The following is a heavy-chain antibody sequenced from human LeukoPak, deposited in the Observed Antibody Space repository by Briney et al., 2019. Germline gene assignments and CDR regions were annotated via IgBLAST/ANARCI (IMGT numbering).Heavy chain of an antibody. V-gene: IGHV1-46*01. CDR2: INPSGGGT. J-gene: IGHJ4*02. CDR1: GYTFTSYY. CDR3: ARSDDSHGSDY. Sequence: ASVTVSCKASGYTFTSYYMHWVRRAPGQGLERMGIINPSGGGTSYAQKFQGRVTMTRDTSTSTVYMELSSLISEDTALYYCARSDDSHGSDYWGQGTLVTVSS. D-gene: IGHD3-10*01.